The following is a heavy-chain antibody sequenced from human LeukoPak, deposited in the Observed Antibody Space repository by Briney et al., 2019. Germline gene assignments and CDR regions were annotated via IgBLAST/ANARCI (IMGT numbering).Heavy chain of an antibody. D-gene: IGHD3-10*01. V-gene: IGHV4-4*07. Sequence: PSETLSLTCTVSGASITSYYWSWIRQPAGKGLEWIGRIYASGSTTYNPSLKSRVTMAVDTSKTQFSLKLSSVTAADTAVYYCARDSGERGSGSYLIAYWGQGTLVTVSS. CDR1: GASITSYY. J-gene: IGHJ4*02. CDR3: ARDSGERGSGSYLIAY. CDR2: IYASGST.